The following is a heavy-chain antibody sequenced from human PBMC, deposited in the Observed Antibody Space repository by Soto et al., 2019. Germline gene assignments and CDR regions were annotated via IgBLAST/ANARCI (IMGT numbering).Heavy chain of an antibody. J-gene: IGHJ4*02. D-gene: IGHD3-3*01. Sequence: SETLSLTCTVSGGSISSSSYYWGWIRQPPGKGLEWIGSIYYSGSTYYNPSLKSRVTISVDTSKNQFSLKLSSVTAADTAVYYCARQGDFWSGYYWGQGTLVTVSS. CDR3: ARQGDFWSGYY. CDR2: IYYSGST. V-gene: IGHV4-39*01. CDR1: GGSISSSSYY.